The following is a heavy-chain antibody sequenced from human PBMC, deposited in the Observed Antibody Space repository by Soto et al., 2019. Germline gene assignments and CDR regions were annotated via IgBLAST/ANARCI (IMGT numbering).Heavy chain of an antibody. J-gene: IGHJ4*02. CDR2: IYYSGST. V-gene: IGHV4-39*01. Sequence: SETLSLTCTVSGGSISSSSYYWGWIRQPPGKGLEWIGSIYYSGSTYYNPSLKSRVTISVDTSKNQFSLKLSSVTAADTAVYYCARHPTYPRHLDTAMVTFDYWGQGTLVTVSS. CDR3: ARHPTYPRHLDTAMVTFDY. D-gene: IGHD5-18*01. CDR1: GGSISSSSYY.